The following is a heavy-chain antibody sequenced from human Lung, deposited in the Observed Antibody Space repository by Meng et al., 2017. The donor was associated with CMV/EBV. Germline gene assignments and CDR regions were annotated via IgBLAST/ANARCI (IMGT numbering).Heavy chain of an antibody. J-gene: IGHJ4*02. CDR2: ISYDGRNE. CDR1: RFTFSSYA. D-gene: IGHD3/OR15-3a*01. Sequence: GESLKISCAASRFTFSSYAMHWVRQAPGKGLEWVATISYDGRNEYYADSVKGRFTISRDNSKNTLYLQVNSPRPEDTAVYYCARGTRFLDWSLYGVIDYWGQGTLVTVSS. CDR3: ARGTRFLDWSLYGVIDY. V-gene: IGHV3-30*04.